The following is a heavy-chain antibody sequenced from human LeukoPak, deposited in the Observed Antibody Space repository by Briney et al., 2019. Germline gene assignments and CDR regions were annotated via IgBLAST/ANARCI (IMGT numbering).Heavy chain of an antibody. CDR1: GGSIISNNYY. CDR3: ARAYDVLTGYSI. CDR2: ISYSGNS. Sequence: PSETLSLICTVSGGSIISNNYYWGWIRQPPGKGLEWIGTISYSGNSYYNPSLKSRVTISVDTSKNQFSLSLSSVTAADTAVYYCARAYDVLTGYSIWGQGTLVTVSS. J-gene: IGHJ4*02. V-gene: IGHV4-39*01. D-gene: IGHD3-9*01.